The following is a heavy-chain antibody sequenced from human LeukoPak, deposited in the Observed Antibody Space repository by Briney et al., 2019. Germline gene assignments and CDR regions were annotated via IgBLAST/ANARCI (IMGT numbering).Heavy chain of an antibody. J-gene: IGHJ4*02. Sequence: GGSLRLSCAAYGFTFSSYAMSWVRQAPGKGLEWVSAISGSGGSTYYADSVKGRFTISRDNSKNTLYLQMNSLRAEDTAVYYCAKVRGRSGSHGDYWGQGTLVTVSS. CDR3: AKVRGRSGSHGDY. CDR1: GFTFSSYA. V-gene: IGHV3-23*01. CDR2: ISGSGGST. D-gene: IGHD3-10*01.